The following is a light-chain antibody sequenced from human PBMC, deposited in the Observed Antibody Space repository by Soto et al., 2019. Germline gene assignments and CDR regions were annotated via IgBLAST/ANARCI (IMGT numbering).Light chain of an antibody. V-gene: IGLV3-21*02. J-gene: IGLJ2*01. CDR2: DDS. CDR1: NIGSES. Sequence: SYELTQAPSVSVAPGQTARITCGGNNIGSESVHWYQQKPGQAPVLVVYDDSDRPSGIPERFSGSNSGNTATLTISRVAAGDEADYYCQVWDSTSDHPVFGGGTKVTVL. CDR3: QVWDSTSDHPV.